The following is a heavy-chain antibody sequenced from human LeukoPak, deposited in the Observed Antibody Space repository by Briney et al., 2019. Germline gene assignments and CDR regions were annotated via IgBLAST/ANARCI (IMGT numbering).Heavy chain of an antibody. CDR1: GGSISSYY. J-gene: IGHJ4*02. D-gene: IGHD4-17*01. Sequence: SETLSLTCTVSGGSISSYYWSWIRQPPGKGLEWIGYIHYSGSTNYKSSLKSRVTISVDRSKNQFSLKLSSVTAADTAVYYCARAGGGDYGGGYWGQGTLVTVSS. CDR3: ARAGGGDYGGGY. V-gene: IGHV4-59*08. CDR2: IHYSGST.